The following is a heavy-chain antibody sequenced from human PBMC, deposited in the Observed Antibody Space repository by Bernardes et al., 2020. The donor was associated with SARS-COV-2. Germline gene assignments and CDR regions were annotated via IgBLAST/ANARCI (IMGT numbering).Heavy chain of an antibody. Sequence: ASVKVSCKASGYTFTSYGISWVRQAPGQGLEWMGWISAYNGNTNYAQKLQGRVTMTTDTSTSTAYMELRSLRSDDTAVYYCALYGSGSYRGSRWFDPWGQGTLVTVSS. V-gene: IGHV1-18*01. CDR1: GYTFTSYG. CDR2: ISAYNGNT. J-gene: IGHJ5*02. D-gene: IGHD3-10*01. CDR3: ALYGSGSYRGSRWFDP.